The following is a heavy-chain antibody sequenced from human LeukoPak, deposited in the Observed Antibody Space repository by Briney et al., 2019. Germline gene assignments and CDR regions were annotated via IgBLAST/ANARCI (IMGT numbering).Heavy chain of an antibody. V-gene: IGHV3-23*01. CDR2: IGGNGVTT. CDR1: GFTFSSYS. Sequence: GGSLRLSCAASGFTFSSYSMNWVRQAPGKGLEWVAGIGGNGVTTYYADSVKGRFTISRDNSKNTLYLQMNSLRAEDTAVYYCAKRSVSSGWYFQNWGQGTLVTVSS. D-gene: IGHD6-19*01. J-gene: IGHJ1*01. CDR3: AKRSVSSGWYFQN.